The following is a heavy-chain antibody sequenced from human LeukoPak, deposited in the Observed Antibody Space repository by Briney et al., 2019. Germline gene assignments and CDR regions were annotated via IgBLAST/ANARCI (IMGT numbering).Heavy chain of an antibody. CDR1: GFAFRSYV. V-gene: IGHV3-21*01. CDR2: ISTSGSDV. D-gene: IGHD6-13*01. J-gene: IGHJ4*02. Sequence: GGSLRLSCAASGFAFRSYVVNWVRQAPGKGLEGVSSISTSGSDVNYADSVKGRFTVSRDNAKSSLYLEMNSLTAEDTAVYHCARRTAAGPYDYWGQGTLVTVSS. CDR3: ARRTAAGPYDY.